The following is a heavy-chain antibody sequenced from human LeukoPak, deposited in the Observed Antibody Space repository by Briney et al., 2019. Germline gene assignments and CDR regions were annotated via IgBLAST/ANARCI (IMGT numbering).Heavy chain of an antibody. CDR2: IKPGDSDT. D-gene: IGHD3-3*01. V-gene: IGHV5-51*01. CDR3: ARAGVVIPFDP. J-gene: IGHJ5*02. CDR1: GYRFSTYW. Sequence: GESLKISCKGSGYRFSTYWIAWVRQMPGKGLEWMAIIKPGDSDTRYSPSFQGQVTISADKSISTTYLQWSSLKASDTAMYYCARAGVVIPFDPWGQGTLVTVSS.